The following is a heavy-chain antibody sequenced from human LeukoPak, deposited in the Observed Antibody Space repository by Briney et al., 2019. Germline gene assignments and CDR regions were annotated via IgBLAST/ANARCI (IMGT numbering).Heavy chain of an antibody. CDR2: IYYSGST. CDR1: GGSISSYY. CDR3: ARRRTDDYGDYGFDY. Sequence: PSETLSLTCTVSGGSISSYYWSWIRQPPGKGLEWIGYIYYSGSTKYNPSLTSRVTISVDTSKNQFSLKLSSVTAADTAVYYCARRRTDDYGDYGFDYWGQGTLVTVSS. J-gene: IGHJ4*02. V-gene: IGHV4-59*01. D-gene: IGHD4-17*01.